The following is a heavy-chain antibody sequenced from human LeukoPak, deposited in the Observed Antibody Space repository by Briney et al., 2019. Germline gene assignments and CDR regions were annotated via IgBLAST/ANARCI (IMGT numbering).Heavy chain of an antibody. CDR1: GGSFSGYY. CDR2: INHSGST. Sequence: PSETLSLTCAVYGGSFSGYYWIWIRQPPGKGLEWIGEINHSGSTNYNPSLKSRVIISVDTSKNQFSLKLSSVTAADTAVYYCALVVAATMVDYWGQGTLVTVSS. CDR3: ALVVAATMVDY. D-gene: IGHD2-15*01. V-gene: IGHV4-34*01. J-gene: IGHJ4*02.